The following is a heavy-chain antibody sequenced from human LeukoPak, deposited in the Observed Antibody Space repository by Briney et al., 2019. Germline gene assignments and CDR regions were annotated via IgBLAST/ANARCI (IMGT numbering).Heavy chain of an antibody. CDR1: GGSISSGSYY. CDR3: ARRRYYDGSGYLE. J-gene: IGHJ1*01. CDR2: IYTSGST. D-gene: IGHD3-22*01. V-gene: IGHV4-61*02. Sequence: SQTLSLTCTVSGGSISSGSYYWSWIRQPAGKGLEWIGRIYTSGSTNYDPSLKSRVPISVDTSKNQFSLKLSSVTAADTAVYYCARRRYYDGSGYLEWGQGTLLSVSS.